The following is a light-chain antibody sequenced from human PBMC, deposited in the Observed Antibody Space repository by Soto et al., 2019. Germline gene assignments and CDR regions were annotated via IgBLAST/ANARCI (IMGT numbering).Light chain of an antibody. CDR2: EVT. CDR1: SSDVGTYDY. J-gene: IGLJ1*01. V-gene: IGLV2-14*01. Sequence: QSALTQPASVSGSLGQSITISCTGTSSDVGTYDYVSWYQQHPGKAPKLMIYEVTNRPSGVSNRFSGSKSGNTASLTISGLQAEVEADYYCSSYTTTSTYVFGTGTKLTVL. CDR3: SSYTTTSTYV.